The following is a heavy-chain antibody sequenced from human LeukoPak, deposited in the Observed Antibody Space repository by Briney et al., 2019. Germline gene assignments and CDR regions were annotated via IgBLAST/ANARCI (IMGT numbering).Heavy chain of an antibody. J-gene: IGHJ6*03. CDR3: ALTGYSPCYYYYYMDV. CDR2: IYYSGST. CDR1: GGSISSSSYY. V-gene: IGHV4-39*01. Sequence: SETLSLTCTVSGGSISSSSYYSGWIRQPPGKGLEWIGNIYYSGSTYYNPSLKSRVTISVDTSKNQFSLKLSSVTAADTAVYYCALTGYSPCYYYYYMDVWGKGTTVTVSS. D-gene: IGHD3-9*01.